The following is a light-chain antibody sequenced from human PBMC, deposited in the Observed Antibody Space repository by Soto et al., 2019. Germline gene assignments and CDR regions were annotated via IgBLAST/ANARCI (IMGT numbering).Light chain of an antibody. V-gene: IGKV3-20*01. CDR1: QSVSNNY. CDR2: GSS. CDR3: QQYGSSPPYT. J-gene: IGKJ2*01. Sequence: EVVLTQSPGTLYLSPGEKATLSCRASQSVSNNYFAWYQQKPGQAPRLLIFGSSDRATGIPDRFSGSGSGTDVTLTISRLEPEDFAVYYWQQYGSSPPYTFGQGTKLEIK.